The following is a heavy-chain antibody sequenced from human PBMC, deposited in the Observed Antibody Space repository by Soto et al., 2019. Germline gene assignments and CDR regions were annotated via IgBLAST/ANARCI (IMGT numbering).Heavy chain of an antibody. V-gene: IGHV4-38-2*01. CDR3: VRVAGSASWYETDS. CDR1: GYSISSGYY. CDR2: TYYGASS. D-gene: IGHD6-13*01. Sequence: SETLSLTCAVSGYSISSGYYWGWIRQPPGKGPEWLGTTYYGASSYYNPSLRSRITILLDASTNQLSLKLSSVTAADTAVYFCVRVAGSASWYETDSWGQGILVTVSS. J-gene: IGHJ4*02.